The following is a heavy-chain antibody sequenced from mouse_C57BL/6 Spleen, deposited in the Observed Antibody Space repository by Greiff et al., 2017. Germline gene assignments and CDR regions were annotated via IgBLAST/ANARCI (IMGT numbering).Heavy chain of an antibody. D-gene: IGHD1-1*01. V-gene: IGHV5-17*01. J-gene: IGHJ4*01. Sequence: EVHLVESGGGLVKPGGSLKLSCAASGFTFSDYGMHWVRQAPEKGLEWVAYISSGSSTIYYADTVKGRFTISRDNAKNTLFLQMTSLRSEDTAMYYCANYYGSSPYAMDYWGQGTSVTVSS. CDR2: ISSGSSTI. CDR1: GFTFSDYG. CDR3: ANYYGSSPYAMDY.